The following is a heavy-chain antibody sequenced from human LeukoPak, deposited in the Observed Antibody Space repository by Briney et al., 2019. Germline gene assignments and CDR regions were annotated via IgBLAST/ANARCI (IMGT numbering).Heavy chain of an antibody. J-gene: IGHJ5*02. CDR2: IYYSGST. CDR1: GGSISSYY. D-gene: IGHD5-24*01. V-gene: IGHV4-59*01. CDR3: ARGTAGDGYDWFDP. Sequence: PSETLSLTCTVSGGSISSYYWSWIRQPPGKGLEWIGYIYYSGSTTYNPSLKSRVTMSLDTSKNQFSLKLSSVTAADTAVYYCARGTAGDGYDWFDPWGQGTLVTVSS.